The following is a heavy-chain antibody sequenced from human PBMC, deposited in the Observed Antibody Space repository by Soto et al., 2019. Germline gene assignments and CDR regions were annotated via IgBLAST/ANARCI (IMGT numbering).Heavy chain of an antibody. Sequence: PSETLSLTCTVSGGSISSYYWSWIRQPPGKGLEWIGYIYYSGSTNYNPSLKSRVTISVDTSKNQFSLKLSSVTAADTAVYYCARLPFIAAAIDYYYYGMDVWGQGTTVTVSS. CDR3: ARLPFIAAAIDYYYYGMDV. CDR1: GGSISSYY. CDR2: IYYSGST. V-gene: IGHV4-59*08. D-gene: IGHD6-13*01. J-gene: IGHJ6*02.